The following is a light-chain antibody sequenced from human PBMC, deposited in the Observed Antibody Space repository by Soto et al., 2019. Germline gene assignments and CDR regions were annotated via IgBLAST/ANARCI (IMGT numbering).Light chain of an antibody. CDR1: NSNIGNNY. J-gene: IGLJ2*01. CDR2: EDY. CDR3: GTWGSTLSAVV. Sequence: QSALTQPPSVSAAPEQKVTISCSGSNSNIGNNYVSWYQQVLGTAPQLLIYEDYKRPSGISGRFSGSKSGTSATLGISGLQTGDEADYYCGTWGSTLSAVVFGGGTKVTVL. V-gene: IGLV1-51*02.